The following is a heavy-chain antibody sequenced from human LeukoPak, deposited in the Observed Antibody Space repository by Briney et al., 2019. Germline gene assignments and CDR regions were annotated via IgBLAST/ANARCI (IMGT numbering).Heavy chain of an antibody. Sequence: SETLSLTCTVSGDSVNSYTHYWSWVRQPPGKGLEWIGSIYHSGSTYYNPSLKSRVTISVDTSKNQFSLKLSSVTAADTAVYYCASVHLDYWGQGTLVTVSS. V-gene: IGHV4-39*07. CDR2: IYHSGST. D-gene: IGHD1-1*01. CDR3: ASVHLDY. J-gene: IGHJ4*02. CDR1: GDSVNSYTHY.